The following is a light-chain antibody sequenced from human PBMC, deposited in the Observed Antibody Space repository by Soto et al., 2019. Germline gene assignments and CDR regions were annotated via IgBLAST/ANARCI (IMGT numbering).Light chain of an antibody. CDR1: SGSVSTSFF. CDR2: STN. V-gene: IGLV8-61*01. J-gene: IGLJ3*02. Sequence: QTVVTQEPSLSVSPGGTVTLTCGLRSGSVSTSFFPSWHQPTSGQAPRTLIYSTNSRSSGVPDRFSGSILGNKAALTITGAQADDECDYYCVLYVGSGIWVFGGGTKLTVL. CDR3: VLYVGSGIWV.